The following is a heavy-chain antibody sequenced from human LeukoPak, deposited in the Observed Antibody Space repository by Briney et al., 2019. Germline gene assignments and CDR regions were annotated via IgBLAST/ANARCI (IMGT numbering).Heavy chain of an antibody. CDR2: ISSSSSYI. CDR1: GFTFSSYS. V-gene: IGHV3-21*01. Sequence: PGGSLRLSCAASGFTFSSYSMNWVRQAPGKGLEWVSSISSSSSYIYYADSVKGRFTISRDNAKNSLYLQMNSLRAEDTAVYYCARRNSGSYSFDYWGQGTLVTVSS. CDR3: ARRNSGSYSFDY. J-gene: IGHJ4*02. D-gene: IGHD1-26*01.